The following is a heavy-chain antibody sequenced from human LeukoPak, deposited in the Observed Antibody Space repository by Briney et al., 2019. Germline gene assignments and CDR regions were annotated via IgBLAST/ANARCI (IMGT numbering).Heavy chain of an antibody. CDR1: GFTFSSYE. D-gene: IGHD2-15*01. CDR2: ISSSGSTI. J-gene: IGHJ6*03. V-gene: IGHV3-48*03. Sequence: PGGSLRLSCAASGFTFSSYEMNWVRQAPGKGLEWVSYISSSGSTIYYADSVKGRFTISRDNSKNTLYLQMNSLRAEDTAVYYCAKDLEYCSGGSCYSYYYYMDVWGKGTTVTVSS. CDR3: AKDLEYCSGGSCYSYYYYMDV.